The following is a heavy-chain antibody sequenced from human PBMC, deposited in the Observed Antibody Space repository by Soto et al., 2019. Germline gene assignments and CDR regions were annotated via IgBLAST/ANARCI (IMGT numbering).Heavy chain of an antibody. Sequence: SETLSLPCTVSGCSINSKTYYWGWVRPAPGKGLEYIGIVYYTGSTYYSPSLKSRVTISVDTSKNQFSLKLSSVTAADTAVYYCATQEVGGSYVYTFDPWGQGTLVTVSS. CDR2: VYYTGST. V-gene: IGHV4-39*01. D-gene: IGHD1-26*01. J-gene: IGHJ5*02. CDR1: GCSINSKTYY. CDR3: ATQEVGGSYVYTFDP.